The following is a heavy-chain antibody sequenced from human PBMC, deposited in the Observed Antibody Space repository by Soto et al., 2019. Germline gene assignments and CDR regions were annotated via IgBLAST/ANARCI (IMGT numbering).Heavy chain of an antibody. Sequence: QEQLQQWGAGLLKPSETLSLTCAVYGGFVSSGNYYWSWIRQPPGKGLEWIGEMSHSGGTHFNPSLKSRVTISVDTSKNQFSLKMSSVTAADTALYYCVRVERGTATTVVDAFDIWGPGTMVTVSS. CDR1: GGFVSSGNYY. V-gene: IGHV4-34*01. J-gene: IGHJ3*02. CDR3: VRVERGTATTVVDAFDI. D-gene: IGHD1-1*01. CDR2: MSHSGGT.